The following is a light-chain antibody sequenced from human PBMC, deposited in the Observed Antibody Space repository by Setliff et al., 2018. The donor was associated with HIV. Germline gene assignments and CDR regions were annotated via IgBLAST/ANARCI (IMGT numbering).Light chain of an antibody. CDR1: SSYVGTYNY. Sequence: QSVLTQPASVSGSPGQSITISCTGTSSYVGTYNYVSWYQQHPGKAPKLMIYEVSNRPSGVSNRFSGSKSGNTASLTISGLQAEDEADYYCSSYTSNNLYVFGTGTKVTVL. V-gene: IGLV2-14*01. J-gene: IGLJ1*01. CDR3: SSYTSNNLYV. CDR2: EVS.